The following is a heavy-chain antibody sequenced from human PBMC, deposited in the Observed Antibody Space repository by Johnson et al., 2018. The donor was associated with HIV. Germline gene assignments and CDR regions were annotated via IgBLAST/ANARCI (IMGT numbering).Heavy chain of an antibody. Sequence: VQLVESGGGLVQPGGSLRLSCEASGFTFSSYWMSWVRQAPGKGLEWVANIKQDGSERYYVDSMKGRFTISRDNSRNTLNLQMDSLREDDTAVYYCAKDLDRELLALWAFHTWGQGTVVTVSS. V-gene: IGHV3-7*05. CDR2: IKQDGSER. D-gene: IGHD2-8*02. J-gene: IGHJ3*02. CDR3: AKDLDRELLALWAFHT. CDR1: GFTFSSYW.